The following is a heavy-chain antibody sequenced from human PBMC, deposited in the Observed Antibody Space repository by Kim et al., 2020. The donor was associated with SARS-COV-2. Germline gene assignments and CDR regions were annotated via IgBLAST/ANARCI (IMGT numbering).Heavy chain of an antibody. J-gene: IGHJ4*02. CDR1: GVSIGTYY. CDR2: IYYSGSP. Sequence: SETLSLTCTVSGVSIGTYYWSWIRQPPGKGLEWIGYIYYSGSPNYNPSLKSRFTISLDTSKNQFSLKLNSVTAADTAFYYCARNYYDSSGFLSIDYWGQGTLVTVSS. D-gene: IGHD3-22*01. CDR3: ARNYYDSSGFLSIDY. V-gene: IGHV4-59*01.